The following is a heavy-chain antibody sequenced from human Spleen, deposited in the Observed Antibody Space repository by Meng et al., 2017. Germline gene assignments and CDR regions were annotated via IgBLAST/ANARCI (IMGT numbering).Heavy chain of an antibody. V-gene: IGHV3-9*01. Sequence: SLKISCAASGFTFDDYAMHWVRQAPGKGLEWVSGISWNSGSIGYADSVKGRFTISRDNAKNSLYLQMNSLRAEDTAVYYCARDVRYYDSSALLDPWGQGTRVTGYS. D-gene: IGHD3-22*01. CDR3: ARDVRYYDSSALLDP. CDR2: ISWNSGSI. CDR1: GFTFDDYA. J-gene: IGHJ5*02.